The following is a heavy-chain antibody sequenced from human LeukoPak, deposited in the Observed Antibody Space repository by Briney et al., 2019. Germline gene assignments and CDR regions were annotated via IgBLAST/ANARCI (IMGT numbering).Heavy chain of an antibody. CDR2: ISYDGSNK. CDR3: AKKGGSGSYYIYYGMDV. Sequence: GGSLRLSCAASGFTFSSYAMHWVRQAPGKGLEWVAVISYDGSNKYYADSVKGRFTISRDNSKNTLYLQMNSLRAEDTAVYYCAKKGGSGSYYIYYGMDVWGQGTTVTVSS. J-gene: IGHJ6*02. D-gene: IGHD3-10*01. V-gene: IGHV3-30-3*02. CDR1: GFTFSSYA.